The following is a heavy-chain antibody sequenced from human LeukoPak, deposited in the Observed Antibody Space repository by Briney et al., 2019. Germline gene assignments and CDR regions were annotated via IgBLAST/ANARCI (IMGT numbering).Heavy chain of an antibody. J-gene: IGHJ4*02. CDR1: GFTFSSYA. D-gene: IGHD3-3*01. CDR3: AKPDYDFWSGYYTGMNYFDY. Sequence: GGSLRLSCAASGFTFSSYAMSWVRQAPGKGLEWVSAISGSGGSTYYADSVKGRFTISRDNSKNTLYLQMNSLRAEDTAVYYCAKPDYDFWSGYYTGMNYFDYWGQGTLVTVSS. V-gene: IGHV3-23*01. CDR2: ISGSGGST.